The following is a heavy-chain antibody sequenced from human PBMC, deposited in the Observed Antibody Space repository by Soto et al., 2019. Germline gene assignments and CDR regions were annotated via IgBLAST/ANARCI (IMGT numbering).Heavy chain of an antibody. V-gene: IGHV1-69*01. CDR1: GGTFSSYA. Sequence: QVQLVQSGAEVKKPGSSVKVSCKASGGTFSSYAINWVRQLPGQGLEWMGGIMPIIGTANYAQMFQSRVTITADASTSTAYMELSSLRSEDTAVYYCARGGYSSSYRLDYWGQGTLVTVSS. J-gene: IGHJ4*02. D-gene: IGHD6-6*01. CDR3: ARGGYSSSYRLDY. CDR2: IMPIIGTA.